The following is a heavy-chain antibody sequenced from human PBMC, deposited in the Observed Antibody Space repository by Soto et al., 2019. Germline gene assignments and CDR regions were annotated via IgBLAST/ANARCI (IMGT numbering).Heavy chain of an antibody. J-gene: IGHJ4*02. CDR3: GRGRSGQIVVFY. CDR2: IGPETGAT. V-gene: IGHV1-2*03. Sequence: LGASVKVSCKASGYTFTGHYIHWVRQAPEQGPEWMGEIGPETGATRYAQKFQGRVTMTRDMSITTVYMELNSLSPDDTAVYYCGRGRSGQIVVFYWGQGTPVTVSS. D-gene: IGHD1-26*01. CDR1: GYTFTGHY.